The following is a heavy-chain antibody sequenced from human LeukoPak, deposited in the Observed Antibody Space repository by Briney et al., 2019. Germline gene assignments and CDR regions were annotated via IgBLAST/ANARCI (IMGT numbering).Heavy chain of an antibody. V-gene: IGHV3-30*04. D-gene: IGHD3-22*01. J-gene: IGHJ1*01. Sequence: GGSLRLSCAASGFTFSSYAMHWVRQAPGKGLEWVAVISYDGSNKYYADSVKGRFTISRDNSKNTLYLQMNSLRAEDTAVYYCARESSYYYDSSGYFGYFQHWGQGTLVTVSS. CDR3: ARESSYYYDSSGYFGYFQH. CDR2: ISYDGSNK. CDR1: GFTFSSYA.